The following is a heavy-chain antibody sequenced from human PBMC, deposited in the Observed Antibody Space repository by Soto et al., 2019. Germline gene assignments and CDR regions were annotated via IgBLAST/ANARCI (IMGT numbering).Heavy chain of an antibody. D-gene: IGHD3-10*01. Sequence: GGSLRLSCTASGFNLRDQALSWVRQAPGGGLEWVSGISGMEDRTNYADFVKGRFFISKDRAKNTLNLQMNGLRDDDTAVYYCAKTYTGGWGQGTQVTVSS. J-gene: IGHJ4*02. V-gene: IGHV3-23*01. CDR2: ISGMEDRT. CDR3: AKTYTGG. CDR1: GFNLRDQA.